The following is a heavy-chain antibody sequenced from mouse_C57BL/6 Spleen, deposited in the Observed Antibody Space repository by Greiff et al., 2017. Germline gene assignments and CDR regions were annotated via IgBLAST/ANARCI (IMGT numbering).Heavy chain of an antibody. Sequence: VQLQQPGAELVRPGSSVKLSCKASGYTFTSYWMHWVKQRPIQGLEWIGNIDPSDSETHYNQKFKDKATLTVDKSSSTAYMQLSSLTSEDSAVYYCARRIYYDYDAYFDYWGQGTTLTVSS. CDR2: IDPSDSET. D-gene: IGHD2-4*01. CDR1: GYTFTSYW. J-gene: IGHJ2*01. CDR3: ARRIYYDYDAYFDY. V-gene: IGHV1-52*01.